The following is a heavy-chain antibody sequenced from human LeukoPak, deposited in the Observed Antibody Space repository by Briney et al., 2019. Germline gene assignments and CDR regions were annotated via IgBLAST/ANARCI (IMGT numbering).Heavy chain of an antibody. CDR2: ISWNSNSI. J-gene: IGHJ4*02. V-gene: IGHV3-9*01. CDR3: AGGTGFIIKD. Sequence: GRSLRLSCAASGFSFDDYAMHWVRQAPGRGLEWVSAISWNSNSIVHADSVKGRFTIARDNAKNSLYLQMNNLRVEDTAMYYCAGGTGFIIKDWGQGTLVTVSS. CDR1: GFSFDDYA. D-gene: IGHD3-9*01.